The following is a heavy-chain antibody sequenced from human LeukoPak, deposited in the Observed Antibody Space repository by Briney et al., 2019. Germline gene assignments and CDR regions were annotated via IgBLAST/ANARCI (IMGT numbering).Heavy chain of an antibody. CDR2: IIPMFGTT. J-gene: IGHJ6*02. V-gene: IGHV1-69*13. Sequence: SVKVSCKASGGTFSSYPICWVRQAPGQGLAWMGGIIPMFGTTNYAQKFQGRVTITADESTSTAYMELSSLRSEDTAVYYCARDRGYGYGGTHYYYGMDVWGQGTTVTVSS. CDR1: GGTFSSYP. CDR3: ARDRGYGYGGTHYYYGMDV. D-gene: IGHD5-12*01.